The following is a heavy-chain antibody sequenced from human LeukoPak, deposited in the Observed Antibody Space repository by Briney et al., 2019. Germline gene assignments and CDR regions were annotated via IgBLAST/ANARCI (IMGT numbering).Heavy chain of an antibody. Sequence: ASVKVSCKASGYTFTSYYMHWVRQAPGQGLEWMGWINPNSGGTYYTQKFQGRVTMTRDTSISTAYMELSSLRSDDTAVYYCARGGYSGTEKPNDYWGQGTLDTVSS. CDR2: INPNSGGT. V-gene: IGHV1-2*02. D-gene: IGHD1-26*01. CDR3: ARGGYSGTEKPNDY. CDR1: GYTFTSYY. J-gene: IGHJ4*02.